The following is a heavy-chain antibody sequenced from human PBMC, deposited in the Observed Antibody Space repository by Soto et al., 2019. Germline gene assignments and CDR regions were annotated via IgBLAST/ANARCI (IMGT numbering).Heavy chain of an antibody. CDR1: GFTFSSYA. CDR3: AKVRSSIAVAETSAEYFQH. D-gene: IGHD6-19*01. CDR2: ISGSGGST. Sequence: EVQLLESGGGLVQPGGSLRLSCAASGFTFSSYAMSWVRQAPGKGLEWVSAISGSGGSTYYADSVKGRFTISRDNSKNTLYLQMNSLRAEDTAVYYCAKVRSSIAVAETSAEYFQHWGQGTLVTVSS. J-gene: IGHJ1*01. V-gene: IGHV3-23*01.